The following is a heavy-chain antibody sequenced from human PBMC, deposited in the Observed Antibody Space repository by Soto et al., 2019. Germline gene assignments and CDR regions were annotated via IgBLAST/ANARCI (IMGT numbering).Heavy chain of an antibody. CDR2: IIPIFGTA. J-gene: IGHJ2*01. CDR3: ARAGAAAGTYWYFDL. V-gene: IGHV1-69*12. D-gene: IGHD6-13*01. CDR1: GGTFSSYA. Sequence: QVQLVQSGAEVKKPGSSVKVSCKASGGTFSSYAISWVRQAPGQGLEWMGGIIPIFGTANYAQKFQGRVTITADESTSTDYMELSSLRSEDTAVYYCARAGAAAGTYWYFDLWGRGTLVTVS.